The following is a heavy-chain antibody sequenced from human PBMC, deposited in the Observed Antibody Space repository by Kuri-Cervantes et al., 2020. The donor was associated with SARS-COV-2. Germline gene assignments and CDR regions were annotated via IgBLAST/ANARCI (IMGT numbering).Heavy chain of an antibody. CDR1: GFTFNSSP. CDR2: ISYDGSNK. Sequence: GESLKISCAASGFTFNSSPMHWVRQTPGKGLEWVALISYDGSNKYYADSVQGRFTISRDNSKNTLYLQMSSLRAEGTAVFYWARGVGYTQPFDSWGQGTLVTVSS. V-gene: IGHV3-30-3*01. CDR3: ARGVGYTQPFDS. D-gene: IGHD2-8*02. J-gene: IGHJ4*02.